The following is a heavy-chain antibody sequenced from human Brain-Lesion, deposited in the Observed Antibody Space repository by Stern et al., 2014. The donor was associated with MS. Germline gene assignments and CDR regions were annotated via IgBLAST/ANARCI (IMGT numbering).Heavy chain of an antibody. D-gene: IGHD2-2*01. J-gene: IGHJ6*02. CDR2: IFNGGTT. CDR1: GGSISSGGYY. CDR3: ARGRVVPGFQYYATDV. V-gene: IGHV4-61*02. Sequence: VPLVESGPGLVKPSQTLSLSCTVSGGSISSGGYYWSWIRQPAGQGLEGIGRIFNGGTTSYTPPRKRRVTISIDTSKNQFSLRLNSMTAADTAVYYCARGRVVPGFQYYATDVWGQGTTVIVSS.